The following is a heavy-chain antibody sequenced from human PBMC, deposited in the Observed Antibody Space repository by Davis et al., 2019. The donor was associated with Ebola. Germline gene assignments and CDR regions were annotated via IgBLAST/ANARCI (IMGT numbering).Heavy chain of an antibody. V-gene: IGHV4-39*07. D-gene: IGHD2-2*01. CDR1: GDSITTDNYY. J-gene: IGHJ6*02. Sequence: SETLSLTCTVSGDSITTDNYYWGWIRQPPGKGLEWIGEINHSGSTNYNPSLKSRVTISVDTSKNQFSLKLSSVTAADTAVYYCARLRGYCSSTSCYYYYDMDVWGQGTTVTVSS. CDR2: INHSGST. CDR3: ARLRGYCSSTSCYYYYDMDV.